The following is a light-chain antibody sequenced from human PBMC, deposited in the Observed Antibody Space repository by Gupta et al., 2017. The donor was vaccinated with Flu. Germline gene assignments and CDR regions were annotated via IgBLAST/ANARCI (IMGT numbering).Light chain of an antibody. CDR1: QNIDSW. J-gene: IGKJ1*01. CDR2: KAS. CDR3: QQDRSSPWT. V-gene: IGKV1-5*03. Sequence: PSTLSASVGDRVTITCRASQNIDSWLAWYQKKPGRAPKSLIYKASSVETGVPSRFSGSGSGTEFSLTISSLQPDDFATYYCQQDRSSPWTFGQGTKVEIK.